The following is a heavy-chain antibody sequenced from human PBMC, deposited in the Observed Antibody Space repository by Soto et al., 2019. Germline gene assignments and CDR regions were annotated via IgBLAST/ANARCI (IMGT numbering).Heavy chain of an antibody. CDR1: GYTFTGYY. D-gene: IGHD6-19*01. CDR3: ARTQNRGGWYFPYEYYFDY. V-gene: IGHV1-2*02. J-gene: IGHJ4*02. CDR2: INPNSGGT. Sequence: EASVKVSCKASGYTFTGYYMHWVRQAPGQGLEWMGWINPNSGGTNYAQKFQGRVTMTRDTSISTAYMELSRLRSDDTAVYYCARTQNRGGWYFPYEYYFDYWGQGTLVTVSS.